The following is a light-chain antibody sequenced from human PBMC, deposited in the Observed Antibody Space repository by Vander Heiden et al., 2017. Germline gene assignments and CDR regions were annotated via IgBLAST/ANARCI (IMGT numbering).Light chain of an antibody. Sequence: QPVLTQSPPASASLRASVKPTCTLSSAHSSYAIAGHQRQPGKGPRYLMKLNSDGSHSKGDGIPDRFSGSSSGAERYLTISSLQSEDEADYYCQTWGTGKGVFGGGTKLTVL. V-gene: IGLV4-69*01. CDR3: QTWGTGKGV. J-gene: IGLJ3*02. CDR1: SAHSSYA. CDR2: LNSDGSH.